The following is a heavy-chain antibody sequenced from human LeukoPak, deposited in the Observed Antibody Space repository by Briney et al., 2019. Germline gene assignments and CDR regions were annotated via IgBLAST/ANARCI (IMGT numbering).Heavy chain of an antibody. D-gene: IGHD6-13*01. Sequence: PGGSLRLSCAASGFTFSSYSMNWVRQAPGKGLEWVSSISSSSSYIYYADSVKGRFTISRDNAKNSLYLQMNSLRAEDTAVYYCAREGPYSSSWYEFPTHFDYWGQGALVTVSS. J-gene: IGHJ4*02. CDR3: AREGPYSSSWYEFPTHFDY. V-gene: IGHV3-21*01. CDR1: GFTFSSYS. CDR2: ISSSSSYI.